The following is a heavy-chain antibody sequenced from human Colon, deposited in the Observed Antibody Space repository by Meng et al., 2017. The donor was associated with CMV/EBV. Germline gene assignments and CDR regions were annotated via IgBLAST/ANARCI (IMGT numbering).Heavy chain of an antibody. V-gene: IGHV1-69*01. Sequence: QGRLVESGGGVKQPWSSVRCSCAASGGTFSSYAISWVRQAPGQGLEWIGGIIPNCGTTNYGDSLQGRFTITADEATSTVYLEMSSLRAEDTAVYYCARAIDCAEGYWGQGTLVTVSS. CDR1: GGTFSSYA. J-gene: IGHJ4*02. D-gene: IGHD2-21*01. CDR2: IIPNCGTT. CDR3: ARAIDCAEGY.